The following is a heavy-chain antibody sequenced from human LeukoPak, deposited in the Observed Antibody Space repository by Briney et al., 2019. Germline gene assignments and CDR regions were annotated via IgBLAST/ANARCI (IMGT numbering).Heavy chain of an antibody. D-gene: IGHD4-11*01. CDR2: IYYNGNT. Sequence: PSETLSLTCTVSGGSISTYYWSWIRQPPGKGLEWIGYIYYNGNTNYNPSLKSRVTMSIDTSKNQFSLNPTSVTAADTAVYYCARDYSNYIIDYWGQGTLVTVSS. V-gene: IGHV4-59*01. J-gene: IGHJ4*02. CDR1: GGSISTYY. CDR3: ARDYSNYIIDY.